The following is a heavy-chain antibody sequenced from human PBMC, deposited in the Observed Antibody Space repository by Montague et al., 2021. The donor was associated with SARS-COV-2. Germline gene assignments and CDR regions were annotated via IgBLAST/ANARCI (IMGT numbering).Heavy chain of an antibody. Sequence: TLSLTCTVSRGSISSGDYYWNWIRQSPGKGLEWLGYTYNSDRTNYNPSLESRVSISADTSKNQFSLRLSSVTAADTAVYYCARIGGWAGGFWGRGTRVTVSS. CDR1: RGSISSGDYY. D-gene: IGHD2-8*02. J-gene: IGHJ4*02. V-gene: IGHV4-30-4*08. CDR3: ARIGGWAGGF. CDR2: TYNSDRT.